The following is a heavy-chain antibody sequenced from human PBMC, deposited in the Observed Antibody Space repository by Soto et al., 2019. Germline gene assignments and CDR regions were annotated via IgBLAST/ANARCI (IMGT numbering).Heavy chain of an antibody. Sequence: PGGSLRLSCAASGFTFSGYGMHWVRQAPGKGLEWVAVISYDGSNKYYADSVKGRFTISRDNSKNTLYLQMNSLRAEDTAVYYCAKDTYGSGSYYNWYFDYWGQGTLVTVSS. CDR1: GFTFSGYG. CDR2: ISYDGSNK. D-gene: IGHD3-10*01. J-gene: IGHJ4*02. V-gene: IGHV3-30*18. CDR3: AKDTYGSGSYYNWYFDY.